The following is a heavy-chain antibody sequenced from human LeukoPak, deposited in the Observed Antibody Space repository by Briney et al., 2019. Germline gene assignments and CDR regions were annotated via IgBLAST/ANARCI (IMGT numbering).Heavy chain of an antibody. CDR1: GYTFTSYD. V-gene: IGHV1-8*03. J-gene: IGHJ3*02. CDR2: MNPNSGNT. CDR3: ARRRDDRFAFDI. D-gene: IGHD3-9*01. Sequence: ASVKVSCKASGYTFTSYDINWVRQATGQGLEWMGWMNPNSGNTGYAQKLQGRVTITRNTSISTAYMELSSLRSEDTAVYYCARRRDDRFAFDIWGQGTMVTVSS.